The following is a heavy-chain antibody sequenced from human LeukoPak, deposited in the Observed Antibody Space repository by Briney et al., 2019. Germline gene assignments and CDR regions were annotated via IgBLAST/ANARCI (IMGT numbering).Heavy chain of an antibody. CDR3: ARGETEETGTRPDAFDI. J-gene: IGHJ3*02. V-gene: IGHV1-2*02. Sequence: GASVKVSCKASGYIFIGYYMHWVRQVPGQGLEWMGWINPNSGGTKYAQKFQGRVTMTRDTSISTAYMELSRLRSDDPAVYYCARGETEETGTRPDAFDIWGHGTMVTVSS. CDR1: GYIFIGYY. CDR2: INPNSGGT. D-gene: IGHD6-13*01.